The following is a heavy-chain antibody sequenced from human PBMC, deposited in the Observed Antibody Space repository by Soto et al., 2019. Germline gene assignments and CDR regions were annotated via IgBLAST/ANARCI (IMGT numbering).Heavy chain of an antibody. CDR3: ARREKWHDFEY. Sequence: GESLKISCKGSGYAFSSYWIAWVRQMPGKGLEWMGMIYPGDSDTKYSPSFQGRVTISADRSTSTAYLHWDSLTASDTARYFCARREKWHDFEYWGQGSLVTVSS. CDR1: GYAFSSYW. D-gene: IGHD5-12*01. V-gene: IGHV5-51*01. J-gene: IGHJ4*02. CDR2: IYPGDSDT.